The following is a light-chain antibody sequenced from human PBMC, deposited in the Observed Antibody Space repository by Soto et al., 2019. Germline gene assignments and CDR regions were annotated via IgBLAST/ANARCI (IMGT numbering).Light chain of an antibody. V-gene: IGKV1-5*03. CDR3: QHYNSYSEA. CDR1: QSISIY. CDR2: KAS. J-gene: IGKJ1*01. Sequence: DIQMTQSPSTLSASVGDRVTITCRASQSISIYLAWYQQKPGKAPKLLTYKASTLKSGVPSRFSGSGSGTEFTLTISSLQPDDFATYYCQHYNSYSEAFGQGTKVDIK.